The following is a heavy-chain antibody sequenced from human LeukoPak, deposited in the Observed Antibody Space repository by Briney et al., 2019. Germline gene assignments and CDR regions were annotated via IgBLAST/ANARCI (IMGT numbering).Heavy chain of an antibody. D-gene: IGHD3-10*01. CDR1: GFAFSTYS. Sequence: PGGSLRLSCAASGFAFSTYSMNWVRQAPGKGLEWVSSISSSSSYIYYADSVKGRFTISRDNAKNSLYLQMNSLRAEDTAVYYCARDHEVRGGGFDYWGQGTLVTVSS. V-gene: IGHV3-21*01. CDR3: ARDHEVRGGGFDY. J-gene: IGHJ4*02. CDR2: ISSSSSYI.